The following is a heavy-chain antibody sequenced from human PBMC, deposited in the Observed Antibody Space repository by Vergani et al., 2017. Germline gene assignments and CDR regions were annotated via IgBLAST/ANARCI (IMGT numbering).Heavy chain of an antibody. D-gene: IGHD1/OR15-1a*01. CDR3: AREQLEQPDWFDP. CDR1: GGTFSSYA. V-gene: IGHV1-69*01. CDR2: IIHIFGTA. Sequence: QVQLVQSGAEVKKPGSSVKVSCTASGGTFSSYAISWVRQAPGQGLGWMGGIIHIFGTANSAQKFQCRVTITADESTITAYMGLSRLRSEDTALYYCAREQLEQPDWFDPWGQGTLVTVSS. J-gene: IGHJ5*02.